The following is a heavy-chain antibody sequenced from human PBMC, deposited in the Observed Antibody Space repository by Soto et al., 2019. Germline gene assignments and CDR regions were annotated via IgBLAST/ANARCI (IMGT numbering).Heavy chain of an antibody. Sequence: QVQLVESGGGVVQPGRSLRLSCAASGFTFSSCGMHWVRQAPGKGLEWVAVIWYDGSNKYYADSVKGRFTISRDNSKNTLYLQMNSLRAEDTAVYYCARASRSNIGTLRYWGQGTLVTVSS. CDR3: ARASRSNIGTLRY. CDR2: IWYDGSNK. J-gene: IGHJ4*02. D-gene: IGHD3-10*01. V-gene: IGHV3-33*01. CDR1: GFTFSSCG.